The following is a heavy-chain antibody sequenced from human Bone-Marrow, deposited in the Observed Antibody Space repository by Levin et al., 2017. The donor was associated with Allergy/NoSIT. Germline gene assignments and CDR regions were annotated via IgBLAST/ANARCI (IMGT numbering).Heavy chain of an antibody. J-gene: IGHJ5*02. CDR3: AKDAVVAPGASMGWFDP. D-gene: IGHD2-2*01. CDR2: ISGSGGTT. Sequence: ASVKVSCAASGFTFDIYGMAWVRQAPGKGLEWVAEISGSGGTTYYADSVKGRFTISRDNSRNRLYLQMKTMRAEDTAVYYCAKDAVVAPGASMGWFDPWGQGTLVTVSS. V-gene: IGHV3-23*01. CDR1: GFTFDIYG.